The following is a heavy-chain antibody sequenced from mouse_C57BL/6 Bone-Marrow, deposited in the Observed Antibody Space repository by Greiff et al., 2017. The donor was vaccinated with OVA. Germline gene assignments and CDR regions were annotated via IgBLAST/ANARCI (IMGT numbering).Heavy chain of an antibody. D-gene: IGHD1-1*01. J-gene: IGHJ2*02. CDR2: IAPSDSYI. Sequence: VQRVESGAELVRPGTSVKLSCKASGYTFTNYWMHWVKQRPGQGLEWIGVIAPSDSYINYNQKFKGRATLTVDTSSSTAYMHRSSLTSEDSAVYYCAHYGSRLYLHYWGQGTSLTVSS. V-gene: IGHV1-59*01. CDR3: AHYGSRLYLHY. CDR1: GYTFTNYW.